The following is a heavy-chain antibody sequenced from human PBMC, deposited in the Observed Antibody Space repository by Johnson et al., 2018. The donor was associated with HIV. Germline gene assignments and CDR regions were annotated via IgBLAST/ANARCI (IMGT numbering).Heavy chain of an antibody. CDR1: GFTFSSYA. V-gene: IGHV3-13*01. CDR2: IGTAGDT. CDR3: VRGGATSYDAFDI. D-gene: IGHD1-26*01. Sequence: VQLVESGGGLVQPGGSLRLSCAASGFTFSSYAMSWVRQAPGKGLEWVSGIGTAGDTYYPGSVKGRFTISRENAKNSLYLQMNSLRVGDTAVYYCVRGGATSYDAFDIWGQGTMVTVSS. J-gene: IGHJ3*02.